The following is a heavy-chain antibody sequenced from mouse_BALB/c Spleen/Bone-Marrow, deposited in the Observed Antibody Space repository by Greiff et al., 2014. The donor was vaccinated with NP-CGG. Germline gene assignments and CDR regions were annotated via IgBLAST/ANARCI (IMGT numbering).Heavy chain of an antibody. D-gene: IGHD2-14*01. J-gene: IGHJ4*01. CDR1: GDSITSGY. CDR2: ISYSGRT. Sequence: EVQVVESGPSLVKPSQTLSLTCSVPGDSITSGYWNWIRKFPGNKLEYMGYISYSGRTYYNPSLKSRISITRDTSKNQYYLQLNSVTTEDTATYYCARAGYRYDVGYAMDYWGQGTSVTVSS. CDR3: ARAGYRYDVGYAMDY. V-gene: IGHV3-8*02.